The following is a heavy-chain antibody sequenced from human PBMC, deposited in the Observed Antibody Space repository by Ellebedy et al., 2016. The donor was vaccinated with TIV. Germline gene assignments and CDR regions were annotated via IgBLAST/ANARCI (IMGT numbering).Heavy chain of an antibody. CDR2: IIPIFGTA. CDR1: GGTFSSYA. Sequence: SVKVSXXASGGTFSSYAISWVRQAPGQGLEWMGGIIPIFGTANYAQKFQGRVTITADESTSTAYMELSSLRSEDTAVYYCARGGGGGDGYPRDWGQGTLVTVSS. J-gene: IGHJ4*02. CDR3: ARGGGGGDGYPRD. V-gene: IGHV1-69*13. D-gene: IGHD5-24*01.